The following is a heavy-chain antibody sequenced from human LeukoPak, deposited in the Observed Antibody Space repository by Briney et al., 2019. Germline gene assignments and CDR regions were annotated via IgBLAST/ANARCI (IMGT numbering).Heavy chain of an antibody. D-gene: IGHD3-10*01. J-gene: IGHJ6*02. V-gene: IGHV3-7*01. Sequence: WGSLRLSCAASGFTFRTYWMSWVRQAPGKGLEWVAKIKQDGSEKYYVDSVKGRFTISRDDAENSLYLQMNSLRAEDTAVYYCARDPITMVRGVLAYYYGMDVWGQGTTVTVSS. CDR3: ARDPITMVRGVLAYYYGMDV. CDR2: IKQDGSEK. CDR1: GFTFRTYW.